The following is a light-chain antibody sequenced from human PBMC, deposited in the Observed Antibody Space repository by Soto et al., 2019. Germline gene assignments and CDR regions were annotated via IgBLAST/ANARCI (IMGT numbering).Light chain of an antibody. CDR1: SSNIASNT. J-gene: IGLJ1*01. Sequence: QLVLTQPPSASGTPGQRVTISCSGSSSNIASNTVNWYQQLPGTAPKLLFYSNSQRPSGVPDRFSGSKSGTSASLAISGLHSEDEADYYCAAWDDSLNGYVFGTGTKLTVL. CDR2: SNS. V-gene: IGLV1-44*01. CDR3: AAWDDSLNGYV.